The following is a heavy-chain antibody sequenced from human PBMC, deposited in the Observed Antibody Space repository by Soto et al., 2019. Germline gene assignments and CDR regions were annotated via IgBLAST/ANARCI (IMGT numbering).Heavy chain of an antibody. D-gene: IGHD3-10*01. CDR3: ARAPRGNYGYPSYFDY. Sequence: SETLSLNCTVAGGCISRYYWSWIRQPPGKGLEWIGYIYYSGSTNYNPSLKSRVTISVDTSKNQFSLKLSSVTAADTAVYYCARAPRGNYGYPSYFDYWGQGTLVTVSS. V-gene: IGHV4-59*01. J-gene: IGHJ4*02. CDR2: IYYSGST. CDR1: GGCISRYY.